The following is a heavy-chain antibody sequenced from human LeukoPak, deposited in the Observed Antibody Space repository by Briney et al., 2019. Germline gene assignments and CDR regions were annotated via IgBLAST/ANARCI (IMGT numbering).Heavy chain of an antibody. CDR3: ARWLQRDVYGDY. Sequence: ASAKVSCKVSGYTFAAYYIHWVRQATGQGLEWMGWINPNDGDTNCAQKFQGRVTMTRDTSISTAYMDLSRLRSDDTAMYYCARWLQRDVYGDYWGQGTLVTVSS. CDR2: INPNDGDT. J-gene: IGHJ4*02. D-gene: IGHD5-24*01. CDR1: GYTFAAYY. V-gene: IGHV1-2*02.